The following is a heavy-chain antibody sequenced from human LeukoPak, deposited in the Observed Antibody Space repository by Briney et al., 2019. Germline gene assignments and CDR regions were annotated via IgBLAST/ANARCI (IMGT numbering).Heavy chain of an antibody. D-gene: IGHD1-26*01. Sequence: PGGSLRLSCAASGFTFGSYWMSWVRQAPGKGLEWVANIKQDGSEKYYVDSVKGRFTISRDNAKNSLYLQMNSLRAEDTAVYYCAREAPIGGSYPFYYYYGMDVWGQGTTVTVSS. CDR1: GFTFGSYW. CDR2: IKQDGSEK. CDR3: AREAPIGGSYPFYYYYGMDV. V-gene: IGHV3-7*03. J-gene: IGHJ6*02.